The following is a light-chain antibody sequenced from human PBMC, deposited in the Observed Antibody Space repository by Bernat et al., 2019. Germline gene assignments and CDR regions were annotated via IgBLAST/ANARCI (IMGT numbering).Light chain of an antibody. J-gene: IGKJ4*01. CDR1: ENVNNY. CDR2: AAS. Sequence: DRVTITCRASENVNNYLYWYPQKPGKAPKLLIYAASTLQSGVPARFSGSGSGTDYTFTHSSRQPEDVATYYSQHSYGTPLTFAGETKVEIK. CDR3: QHSYGTPLT. V-gene: IGKV1-39*01.